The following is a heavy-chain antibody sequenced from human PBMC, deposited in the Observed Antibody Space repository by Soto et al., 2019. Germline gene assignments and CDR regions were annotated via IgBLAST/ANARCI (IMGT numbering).Heavy chain of an antibody. Sequence: PGGSLRLSCTASGFTFGDYAMSWFRQAPGKGLEWVGFIRSKAYGGTTEYAASVKGRFTISRDDSKSIAYLQMNSLKTEDTAVXYCTREXXXXXXXXXXXXXDVWGQGTTVPVSS. CDR1: GFTFGDYA. V-gene: IGHV3-49*03. CDR2: IRSKAYGGTT. J-gene: IGHJ6*02. CDR3: TREXXXXXXXXXXXXXDV.